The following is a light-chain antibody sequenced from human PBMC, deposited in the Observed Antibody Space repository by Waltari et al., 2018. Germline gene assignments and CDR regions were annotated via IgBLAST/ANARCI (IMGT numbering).Light chain of an antibody. J-gene: IGKJ4*01. CDR2: SAS. CDR3: MQALEAPLT. V-gene: IGKV2-28*01. Sequence: IVMTQSPLSLPVTPGEPASISCRSRQSLLSSYGYIYLDWYLQKPGQSPQLLFYSASNRASGGSDRFSGSGSGTDFTLKISRVEAEDVGVYYCMQALEAPLTFGGGTKVEIK. CDR1: QSLLSSYGYIY.